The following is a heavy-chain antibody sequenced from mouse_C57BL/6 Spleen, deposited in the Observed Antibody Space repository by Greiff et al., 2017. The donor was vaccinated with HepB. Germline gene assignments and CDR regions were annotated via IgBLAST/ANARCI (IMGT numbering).Heavy chain of an antibody. Sequence: QVTLKVSGPGILQSSQTLSLTCSFSGFSLSTSGMGVSWIRQPSGKGLEWLAHIYWDDDKRYNPSLKSQLTISTDTSSNQVFLKLTSVDTADTATYYCARRREAAQAYYAMDYWGQGTSVTVSS. J-gene: IGHJ4*01. CDR3: ARRREAAQAYYAMDY. CDR2: IYWDDDK. D-gene: IGHD3-2*02. V-gene: IGHV8-12*01. CDR1: GFSLSTSGMG.